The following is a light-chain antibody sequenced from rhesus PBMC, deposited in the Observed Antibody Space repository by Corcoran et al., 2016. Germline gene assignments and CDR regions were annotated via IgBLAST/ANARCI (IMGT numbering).Light chain of an antibody. CDR3: CSYTTTKTYI. Sequence: QAAPTQPPSVSGSPGQSVTISCTGTSSDVGAYNYVSWYQQHPGKAPKLIIYGVTKRPSGVSDRFSGSKSGNTASLTISGLQTDDEADYFCCSYTTTKTYIFGVGTRLTVL. J-gene: IGLJ1*01. V-gene: IGLV2S7*01. CDR2: GVT. CDR1: SSDVGAYNY.